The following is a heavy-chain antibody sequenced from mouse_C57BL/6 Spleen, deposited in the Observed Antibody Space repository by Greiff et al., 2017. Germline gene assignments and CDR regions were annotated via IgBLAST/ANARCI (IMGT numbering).Heavy chain of an antibody. J-gene: IGHJ1*03. V-gene: IGHV2-2*01. CDR1: GFSLTSYG. Sequence: VQGVESGPGLVQPSQSLSITCTVSGFSLTSYGVHWVRQSPGKGLEWLGVIWSGGSTDYNAAFISRLSISKDNSKSQVFFKMNSLQADDTAIYYCARNGATVVANFDVWGTGTTVTVSS. CDR2: IWSGGST. D-gene: IGHD1-1*01. CDR3: ARNGATVVANFDV.